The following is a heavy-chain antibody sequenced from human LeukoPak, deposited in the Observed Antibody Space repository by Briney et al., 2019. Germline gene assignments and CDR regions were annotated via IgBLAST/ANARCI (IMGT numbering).Heavy chain of an antibody. D-gene: IGHD3-10*01. Sequence: PGGSLRLSCSASGFTFSSYAMHWVRQAPGKGLEYVSAISSNGGSTYYADSVKGRFTISRDNSKNTLYLQMSSPRAEDTAVYYCVKGFGKLLSRYWGQGTLVTVSS. CDR3: VKGFGKLLSRY. J-gene: IGHJ4*02. CDR2: ISSNGGST. CDR1: GFTFSSYA. V-gene: IGHV3-64D*06.